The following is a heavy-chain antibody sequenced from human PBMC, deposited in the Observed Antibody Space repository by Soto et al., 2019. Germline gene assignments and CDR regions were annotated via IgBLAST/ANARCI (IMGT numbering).Heavy chain of an antibody. Sequence: QVQLQESGPGLVKPSQTLSLTCTVSGGSISSGGYYWSWIRQHPGKGLEWIGYIHYSGTTYYNPFRKSRRTMSVDSSNHQFTLMVYSVSAADTAIYYWARIAVSYYYDMDVWGQGTTVTVSS. CDR3: ARIAVSYYYDMDV. V-gene: IGHV4-31*03. CDR2: IHYSGTT. D-gene: IGHD6-19*01. J-gene: IGHJ6*02. CDR1: GGSISSGGYY.